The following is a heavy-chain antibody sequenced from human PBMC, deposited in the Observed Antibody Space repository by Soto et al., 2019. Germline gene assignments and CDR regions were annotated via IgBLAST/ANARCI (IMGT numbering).Heavy chain of an antibody. CDR3: AAQRSPEGWFDP. CDR1: AISFNTYG. Sequence: EVEMLESGGGLVQPGGSLRLSCAASAISFNTYGVTWVRQSPGKGLEWVSTVTVTGGSTYYADSVKGRFTISRDRSNYTVSRLLNSLRVEDTAIYYCAAQRSPEGWFDPLGQGTLVTVSS. D-gene: IGHD3-10*01. J-gene: IGHJ5*02. V-gene: IGHV3-23*01. CDR2: VTVTGGST.